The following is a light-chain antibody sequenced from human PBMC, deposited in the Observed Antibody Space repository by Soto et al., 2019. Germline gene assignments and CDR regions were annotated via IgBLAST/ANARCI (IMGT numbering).Light chain of an antibody. Sequence: DIQMTQSPSTLSASVGDRVTITCRASQSISSWLAWYQQKPGKAPKLLIYKASSLESGVPSRFSGSGSGTEFTLTIRSLQPDDFATYYCQQYNSRTFGQGTKVDIK. J-gene: IGKJ1*01. CDR1: QSISSW. CDR2: KAS. CDR3: QQYNSRT. V-gene: IGKV1-5*03.